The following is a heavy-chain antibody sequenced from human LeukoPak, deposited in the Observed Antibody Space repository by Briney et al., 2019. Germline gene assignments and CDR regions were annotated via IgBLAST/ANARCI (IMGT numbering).Heavy chain of an antibody. CDR3: ATGPRQQLVRNAFDI. Sequence: ASVKVSCKASGGTFSSYAISWVRQAPGQGLEWIGGIIPIFGTANYAQKFQGRVTITADESTSTAYMELSSLRSEDTAVYYCATGPRQQLVRNAFDIWGQGTMVTVSS. D-gene: IGHD6-13*01. V-gene: IGHV1-69*13. CDR1: GGTFSSYA. J-gene: IGHJ3*02. CDR2: IIPIFGTA.